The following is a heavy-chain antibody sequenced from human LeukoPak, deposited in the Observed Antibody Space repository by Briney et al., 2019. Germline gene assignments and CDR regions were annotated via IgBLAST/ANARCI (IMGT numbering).Heavy chain of an antibody. V-gene: IGHV1-2*02. CDR2: PXXGGT. J-gene: IGHJ5*02. CDR3: ARDIGSGYSYGLYNWFDP. D-gene: IGHD5-18*01. Sequence: PXXGGTNYAQKFQRRVTMTSDTSISTAYMELSRLRSDDTAVYYCARDIGSGYSYGLYNWFDPWGQGTLVTVSS.